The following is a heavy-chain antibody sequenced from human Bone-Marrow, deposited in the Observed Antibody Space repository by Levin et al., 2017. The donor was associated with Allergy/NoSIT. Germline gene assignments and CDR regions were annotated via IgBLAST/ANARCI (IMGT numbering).Heavy chain of an antibody. J-gene: IGHJ4*02. V-gene: IGHV3-15*01. CDR3: TTHNSALWFGELLFYFDY. D-gene: IGHD3-10*01. CDR2: IKSKTDGGTT. Sequence: PGGSLRLSCAASGFTFSNAWMSWVRQAPGKGLEWVGRIKSKTDGGTTDYAAPVKGRFTISRDDSKNTLYLQMNSLKTEDTAVYYCTTHNSALWFGELLFYFDYWGQGTLVTVSS. CDR1: GFTFSNAW.